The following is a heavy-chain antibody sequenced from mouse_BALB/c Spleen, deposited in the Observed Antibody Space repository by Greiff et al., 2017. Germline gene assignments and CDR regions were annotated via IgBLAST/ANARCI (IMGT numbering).Heavy chain of an antibody. D-gene: IGHD2-4*01. CDR1: GFTFSSYT. CDR3: ARPYDYFGYAMDY. V-gene: IGHV5-12-2*01. Sequence: EVMLVESGGGLVQPGGSLKLSCAASGFTFSSYTMSWVRQTPEKRLEWVAYISNGGGSTYYPDTVKGRFTISRDNAKNTLYLQMSSLKSEDTAMYYCARPYDYFGYAMDYWGQGTSVTVSS. J-gene: IGHJ4*01. CDR2: ISNGGGST.